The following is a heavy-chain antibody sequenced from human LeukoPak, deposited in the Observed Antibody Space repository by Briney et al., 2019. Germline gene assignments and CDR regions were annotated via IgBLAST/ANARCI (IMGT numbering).Heavy chain of an antibody. D-gene: IGHD6-6*01. J-gene: IGHJ6*03. V-gene: IGHV1-2*02. Sequence: ASVKVSCKASGYTFTGYYMHWVRQAPGQGLEWMGWINPNSGGTNYAQKFQGRVTMARDTPISTAYMELSRLRSDDTAVYYCARDSSSYIYYYYYYYMDVWGKGTTVTVSS. CDR1: GYTFTGYY. CDR3: ARDSSSYIYYYYYYYMDV. CDR2: INPNSGGT.